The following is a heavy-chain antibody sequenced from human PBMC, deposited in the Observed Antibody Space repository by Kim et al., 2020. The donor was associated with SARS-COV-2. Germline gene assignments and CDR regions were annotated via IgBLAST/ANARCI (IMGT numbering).Heavy chain of an antibody. CDR1: GFTFSGSA. V-gene: IGHV3-73*01. CDR2: IRSKANSYAT. CDR3: TRPSRMANFDY. J-gene: IGHJ4*02. Sequence: PGGSLRLSCAASGFTFSGSAMHWVRQASGKGLEWVGRIRSKANSYATAYAASVKGRFTISRDDSKNTAYLQMNSLKTEDTAVYYCTRPSRMANFDYWGQGTLVTVSS.